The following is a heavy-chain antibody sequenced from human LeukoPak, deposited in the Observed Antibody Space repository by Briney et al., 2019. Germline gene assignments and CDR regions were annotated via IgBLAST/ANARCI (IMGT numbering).Heavy chain of an antibody. V-gene: IGHV3-21*04. CDR3: AKVHRREYCSSTSCYPDAFDI. Sequence: GGSLRLSCAASGFTFSSYSMNWVRQAPGKGLEWVSSISSSSSYIYYADSVKGRFTISRDNAKNSLYLQMNSLRAEDTAVYYCAKVHRREYCSSTSCYPDAFDIWGQGTMVTVSS. J-gene: IGHJ3*02. CDR2: ISSSSSYI. CDR1: GFTFSSYS. D-gene: IGHD2-2*01.